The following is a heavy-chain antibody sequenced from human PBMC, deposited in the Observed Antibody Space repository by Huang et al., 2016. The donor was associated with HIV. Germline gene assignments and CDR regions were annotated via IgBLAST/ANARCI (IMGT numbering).Heavy chain of an antibody. Sequence: QVQLQESGPGLVKPSEILSLTCTVSGGSISTHYWSWSRQPPGNGLEWIGSIDYSGSTNYSPSLKSRVTILLDTSKNQFSLRVNSVTAADTAMYYCARDHHDFWRGYRRMYFFDHWGQGTLVTVSS. V-gene: IGHV4-59*11. CDR2: IDYSGST. J-gene: IGHJ4*02. D-gene: IGHD3-3*01. CDR1: GGSISTHY. CDR3: ARDHHDFWRGYRRMYFFDH.